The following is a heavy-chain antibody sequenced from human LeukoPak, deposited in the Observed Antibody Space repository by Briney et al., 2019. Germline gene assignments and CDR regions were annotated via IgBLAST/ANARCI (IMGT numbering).Heavy chain of an antibody. D-gene: IGHD6-19*01. Sequence: GGSLRLSCAASGFTFSDYQMTWIRQAPGKGLDWISYISSSGTTTYYADSVKGRFTISRDNAKNPLSLQMNSLRAEDTAVYFCARDRVGWLVRNHFDLRGRGTLVTVSS. CDR3: ARDRVGWLVRNHFDL. CDR2: ISSSGTTT. J-gene: IGHJ2*01. V-gene: IGHV3-11*04. CDR1: GFTFSDYQ.